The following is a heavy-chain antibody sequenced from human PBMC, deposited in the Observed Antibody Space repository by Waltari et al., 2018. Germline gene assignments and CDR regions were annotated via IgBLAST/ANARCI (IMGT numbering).Heavy chain of an antibody. D-gene: IGHD3-10*01. CDR1: GGSISSSSYY. Sequence: QLQLQESGPGLVKPSETLSLTCTVSGGSISSSSYYWGWIRQPPGKGLEWIGSIYWSGRPYYNPSLKIRVTISVDTTKNQFSLKLSSVTAADTAVYYCARDRVLPLDYYYYMDVWGKGTTVTISS. V-gene: IGHV4-39*07. CDR2: IYWSGRP. CDR3: ARDRVLPLDYYYYMDV. J-gene: IGHJ6*03.